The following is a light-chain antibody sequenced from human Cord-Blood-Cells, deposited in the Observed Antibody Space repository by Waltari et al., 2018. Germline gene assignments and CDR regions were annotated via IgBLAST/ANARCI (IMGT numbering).Light chain of an antibody. J-gene: IGLJ3*02. V-gene: IGLV2-23*01. CDR3: CSYAGSSTWV. Sequence: SALTQPASVSGSPGQSITISCPGTSSDVGGYNLVSWDQQHPGKAPKLMIYEGSKRPSGVSNRFSGSKSGNTASLTISGLQAEDEADYYCCSYAGSSTWVFGGGTKLTVL. CDR2: EGS. CDR1: SSDVGGYNL.